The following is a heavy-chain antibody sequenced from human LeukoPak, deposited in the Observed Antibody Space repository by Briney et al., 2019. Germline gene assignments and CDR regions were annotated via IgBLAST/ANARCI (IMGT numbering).Heavy chain of an antibody. D-gene: IGHD3-16*02. CDR2: IYPGDSDT. J-gene: IGHJ3*02. V-gene: IGHV5-51*01. Sequence: GESLKISCKGSGYTFTSYWIGWVRQMPGKGLELMGIIYPGDSDTRYSPSFQGQVTISADKSINTAYLQWSSLKASDTAMYYCARPWAVWGSYRSPPGAFDIWGQGTMVTVSS. CDR1: GYTFTSYW. CDR3: ARPWAVWGSYRSPPGAFDI.